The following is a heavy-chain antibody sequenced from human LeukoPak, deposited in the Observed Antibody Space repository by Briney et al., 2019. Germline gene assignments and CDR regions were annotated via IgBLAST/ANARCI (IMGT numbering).Heavy chain of an antibody. Sequence: PGGSLRLSCAASGFTFSDYYMSWIRQAPGKGLEWVSYISSSGSTIYYADSVKGRFTISRDNAKNSLYLQMNSLRAEDTAVYYCAREYYYDSSGFSVWGRRYYFDYWGQGTLVTVSS. J-gene: IGHJ4*02. D-gene: IGHD3-22*01. CDR1: GFTFSDYY. CDR2: ISSSGSTI. V-gene: IGHV3-11*04. CDR3: AREYYYDSSGFSVWGRRYYFDY.